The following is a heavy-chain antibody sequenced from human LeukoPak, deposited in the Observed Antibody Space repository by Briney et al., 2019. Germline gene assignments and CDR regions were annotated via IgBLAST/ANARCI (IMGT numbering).Heavy chain of an antibody. CDR2: ISAHNGDT. CDR1: NYTFTSYG. V-gene: IGHV1-18*01. D-gene: IGHD2-15*01. Sequence: GASVKVSCKASNYTFTSYGISWVRQAPGQGLEWMGWISAHNGDTNYEQKFQGRLSLTTDTSTSTAYMELRSLQSDDTAVYYCARSNLFIGDIVVVVAAKNYYYYMDVWGKGTTVTVSS. J-gene: IGHJ6*03. CDR3: ARSNLFIGDIVVVVAAKNYYYYMDV.